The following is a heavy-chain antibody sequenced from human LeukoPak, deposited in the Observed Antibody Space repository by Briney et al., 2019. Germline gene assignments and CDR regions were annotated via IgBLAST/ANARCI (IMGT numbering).Heavy chain of an antibody. CDR1: GYTFSSYG. CDR3: ARERSSSVVDY. J-gene: IGHJ4*02. Sequence: ASVTVSCKASGYTFSSYGISWVRQAPGQGLEWVGWISAYNGNTNYAQKLQGRVTMTTDTSTSTAYMERRSLRSDDTAVYYSARERSSSVVDYSGQGTLVTVSS. D-gene: IGHD6-19*01. CDR2: ISAYNGNT. V-gene: IGHV1-18*04.